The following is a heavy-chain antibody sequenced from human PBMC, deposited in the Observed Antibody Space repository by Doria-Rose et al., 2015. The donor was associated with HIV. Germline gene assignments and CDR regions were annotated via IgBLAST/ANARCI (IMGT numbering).Heavy chain of an antibody. Sequence: QDSGPVLVKPTETLTLTCTVSGVSLSSPGMGVSWIRQPPGKALEWLANIFSDDERSYKASLKSRLTISRGTSKSQVVLTMTDMDPVDTATYYCARIKSSRCYHKYYFDFWGQGTLVIVSA. CDR2: IFSDDER. V-gene: IGHV2-26*01. D-gene: IGHD6-13*01. CDR1: GVSLSSPGMG. CDR3: ARIKSSRCYHKYYFDF. J-gene: IGHJ4*02.